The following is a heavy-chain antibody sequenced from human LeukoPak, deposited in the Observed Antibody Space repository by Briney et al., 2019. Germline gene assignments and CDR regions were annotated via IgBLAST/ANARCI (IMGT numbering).Heavy chain of an antibody. Sequence: GASVKVSCKASGSTFTAYYMHWVRQAPGQGLEWMGWINPNNGGTSCAQKFQGRVTMTRDTSISTAYMELSSLRSDDTAVYYCARSRNRIVVVITPQIGDYWGRGTLVTVSS. D-gene: IGHD3-22*01. CDR2: INPNNGGT. CDR1: GSTFTAYY. V-gene: IGHV1-2*02. CDR3: ARSRNRIVVVITPQIGDY. J-gene: IGHJ4*02.